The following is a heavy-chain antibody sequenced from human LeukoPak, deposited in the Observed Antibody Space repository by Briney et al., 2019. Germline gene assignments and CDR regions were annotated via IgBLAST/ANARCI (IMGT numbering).Heavy chain of an antibody. D-gene: IGHD6-13*01. J-gene: IGHJ3*02. Sequence: GGSLRLSCAASGFTFDDYSMNWVRQAPGKGLEWVSFISTSSSTMYYADSVKGRITISRDNAKNSVYLQMNSLRAEDTAVYYCARDGGSSWYGAFDIWGQGTMVTVSS. V-gene: IGHV3-48*01. CDR1: GFTFDDYS. CDR3: ARDGGSSWYGAFDI. CDR2: ISTSSSTM.